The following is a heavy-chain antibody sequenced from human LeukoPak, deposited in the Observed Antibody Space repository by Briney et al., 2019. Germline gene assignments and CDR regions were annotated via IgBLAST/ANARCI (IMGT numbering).Heavy chain of an antibody. D-gene: IGHD6-19*01. J-gene: IGHJ4*02. CDR1: GFTFDDHG. CDR2: INWNGGST. Sequence: GGSLRLSCAASGFTFDDHGVSWVRQATGKGLEWVSGINWNGGSTGYADSVKGRFTIPRDNAKNSLYLQLNSLRAEDTALYYCAGGDCSGWYFDYWGQGTLVTVSS. CDR3: AGGDCSGWYFDY. V-gene: IGHV3-20*04.